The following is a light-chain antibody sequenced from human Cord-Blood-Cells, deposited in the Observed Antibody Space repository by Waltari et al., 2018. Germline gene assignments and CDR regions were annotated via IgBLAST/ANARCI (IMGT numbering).Light chain of an antibody. V-gene: IGKV3-11*01. J-gene: IGKJ2*01. Sequence: IVLTQSPATLSLSPGERAPLSCRASQSVSSYLAWYQQKPGQAPRLLIYDASNRATGIPARFSGSGSGTDFTLTISSLEPEDFAVYYCQQRSNWPPRYTFGQGTKLEIK. CDR1: QSVSSY. CDR3: QQRSNWPPRYT. CDR2: DAS.